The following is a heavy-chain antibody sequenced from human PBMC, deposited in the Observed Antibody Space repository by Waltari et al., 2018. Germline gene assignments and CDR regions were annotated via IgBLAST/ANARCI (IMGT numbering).Heavy chain of an antibody. V-gene: IGHV1-69*08. D-gene: IGHD6-6*01. CDR3: ARDERSSSSDY. J-gene: IGHJ4*02. CDR2: SSPIFGTA. Sequence: QVQLVQSGAEVKKPGSSVKVSCKASGGTFSSYAISWVRQAPGQGLEWMGRSSPIFGTANYAQKFQGRVTITADKATSTAYMERSSLRSEDTAVYYCARDERSSSSDYWGQGTLVTVSS. CDR1: GGTFSSYA.